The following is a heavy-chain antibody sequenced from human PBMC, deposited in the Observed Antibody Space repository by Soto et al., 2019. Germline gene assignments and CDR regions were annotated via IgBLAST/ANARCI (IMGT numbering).Heavy chain of an antibody. D-gene: IGHD5-12*01. CDR1: GFTFSSYA. CDR2: ISSNGGST. Sequence: EVQLVESGGGLVQPGGSLRLSCAASGFTFSSYAMHWVRQAPGKGLEYVSAISSNGGSTYYANSVKGRFTISRDNSKNTLYLQMGSLRAEDMAVYYCARSAGATIGWFDPWGQGTLVTVSS. J-gene: IGHJ5*02. CDR3: ARSAGATIGWFDP. V-gene: IGHV3-64*01.